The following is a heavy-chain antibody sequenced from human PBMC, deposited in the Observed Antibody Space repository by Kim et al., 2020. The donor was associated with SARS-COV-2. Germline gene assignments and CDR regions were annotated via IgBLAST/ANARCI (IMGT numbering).Heavy chain of an antibody. D-gene: IGHD2-2*01. V-gene: IGHV5-10-1*01. Sequence: TPYSPSFQGHLTISAGRAVSTAYLRWSSLKASDTAMYYCARRTSGPNWFDPWGQGTLVTVSS. J-gene: IGHJ5*02. CDR3: ARRTSGPNWFDP. CDR2: T.